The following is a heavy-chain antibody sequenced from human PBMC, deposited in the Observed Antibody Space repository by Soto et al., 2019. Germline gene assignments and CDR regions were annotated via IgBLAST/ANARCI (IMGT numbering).Heavy chain of an antibody. J-gene: IGHJ6*01. V-gene: IGHV1-69*06. D-gene: IGHD6-13*01. CDR1: GGGFSSYA. Sequence: SVKVYFKASGGGFSSYAISLVREAPGQGLEWMGGIIPIFGTANYAQKFQGRVTITADKSTSTAYMELSSLRSEDTAVYYCARAAHSYYHYGMDVWGQGTTVTVSS. CDR3: ARAAHSYYHYGMDV. CDR2: IIPIFGTA.